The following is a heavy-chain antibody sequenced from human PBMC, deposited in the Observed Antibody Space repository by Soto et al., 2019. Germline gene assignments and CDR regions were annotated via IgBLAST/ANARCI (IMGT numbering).Heavy chain of an antibody. CDR1: GYTFTSYG. V-gene: IGHV1-18*01. J-gene: IGHJ5*02. CDR3: ARDLFIAAAGGNWFDP. Sequence: ASVKVSCKASGYTFTSYGISWVRQAPGQGLEWMGWISAYNGNTNYAQKLQGRVTMTTDTSTSTAYMELRSLRAEDTAVYYCARDLFIAAAGGNWFDPWGQGTLVTVSS. CDR2: ISAYNGNT. D-gene: IGHD6-13*01.